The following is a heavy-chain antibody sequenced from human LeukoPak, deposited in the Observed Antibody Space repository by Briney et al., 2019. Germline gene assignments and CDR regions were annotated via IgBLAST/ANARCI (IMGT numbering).Heavy chain of an antibody. CDR3: ARTYSSGPLDH. V-gene: IGHV4-61*02. J-gene: IGHJ4*02. Sequence: SETLSLTCTVSGGSISSGSYYWSWIRQPAGKGLEWIGRIYTSGSTNYNPSLKGRVTISVDTSKNQFSLKLASVTVADTAVYYCARTYSSGPLDHWGQGTQVTVSS. CDR1: GGSISSGSYY. D-gene: IGHD3-10*01. CDR2: IYTSGST.